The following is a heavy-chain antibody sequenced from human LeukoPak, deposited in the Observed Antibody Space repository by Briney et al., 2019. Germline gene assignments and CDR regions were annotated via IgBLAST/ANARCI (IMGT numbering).Heavy chain of an antibody. CDR1: GFIIAGYA. V-gene: IGHV3-49*04. D-gene: IGHD4-17*01. Sequence: GGSLRLSCTTSGFIIAGYAVSWVRQAPGKGLEWVGLIRSKAFDETTEYAASVKGRFTISRDDSKSIVYLQMNSLKTEDTAVYFCSRHPSTMTTVTRYYYYYYMDVWGKGTTVTVSS. CDR3: SRHPSTMTTVTRYYYYYYMDV. CDR2: IRSKAFDETT. J-gene: IGHJ6*03.